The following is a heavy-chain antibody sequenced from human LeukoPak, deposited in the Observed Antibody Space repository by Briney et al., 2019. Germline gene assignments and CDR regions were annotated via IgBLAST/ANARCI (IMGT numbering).Heavy chain of an antibody. V-gene: IGHV3-30*02. CDR3: AKDQGRFGELPYTFDY. CDR1: GFTFSSYG. CDR2: IRYDGSNK. Sequence: PGGSLRLSCAASGFTFSSYGMHWVRQAPGKGLEWVAFIRYDGSNKYYADSVKGRFTISRDNSKNTLYLQMNSLRAEDTAVYYCAKDQGRFGELPYTFDYWGQGTLVTVSS. J-gene: IGHJ4*02. D-gene: IGHD3-10*01.